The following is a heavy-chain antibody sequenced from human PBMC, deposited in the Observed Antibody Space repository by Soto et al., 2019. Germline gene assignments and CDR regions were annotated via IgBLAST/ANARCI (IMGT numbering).Heavy chain of an antibody. Sequence: PSQTLSLTCDISGDSVSSNSAAWNWIRQAPSRGLEWLGRTYYRSKWYSNYAISVKSRVTVNPDTFKNQFSLQLNSVTPEDTAVYYCARGAGDAVSSNYYMDVWGKGSRVTVCS. J-gene: IGHJ6*03. CDR3: ARGAGDAVSSNYYMDV. CDR2: TYYRSKWYS. CDR1: GDSVSSNSAA. D-gene: IGHD2-2*01. V-gene: IGHV6-1*01.